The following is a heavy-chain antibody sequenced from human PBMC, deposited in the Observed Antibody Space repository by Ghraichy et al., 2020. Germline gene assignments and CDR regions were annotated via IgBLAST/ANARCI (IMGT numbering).Heavy chain of an antibody. CDR3: AGAFRPGGGSYRQPLDS. CDR2: ISFDGFQK. D-gene: IGHD3-16*02. J-gene: IGHJ4*02. Sequence: GGSLRLSCAASGFSFSSYAMYWVRQATGKGLEWVTAISFDGFQKNYADSVKGRFTISRDNSKNSLDLQLNSLRPEDTAVYFCAGAFRPGGGSYRQPLDSWGQGTLVAVSS. CDR1: GFSFSSYA. V-gene: IGHV3-30-3*01.